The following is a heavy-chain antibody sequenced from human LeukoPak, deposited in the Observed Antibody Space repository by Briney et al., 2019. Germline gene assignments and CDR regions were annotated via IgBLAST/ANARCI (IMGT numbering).Heavy chain of an antibody. CDR1: GFTVSSNY. CDR3: ARLPNADAFDI. V-gene: IGHV3-53*01. CDR2: IYSDDST. J-gene: IGHJ3*02. Sequence: PGGSLRLSCAASGFTVSSNYMSWVRQAPGKGLEWVSVIYSDDSTYHADSVKGRFTISRDNSKNTLYLQMNSLRAEDTAVYYCARLPNADAFDIWGQGTMVTVSS.